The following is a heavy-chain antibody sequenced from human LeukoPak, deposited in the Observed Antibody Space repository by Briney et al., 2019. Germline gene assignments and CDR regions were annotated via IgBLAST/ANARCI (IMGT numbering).Heavy chain of an antibody. V-gene: IGHV4-34*01. Sequence: SGTLSLTCAVYGGSFSGYYWSWIRQPPGKGLEWIGEINHSGSTNYNPSLKSRVTISVDTSKNQFSLKLSSVTAADTAVYYCARGDGVFDYWGQGTLVTVSS. D-gene: IGHD3-10*01. CDR1: GGSFSGYY. J-gene: IGHJ4*02. CDR2: INHSGST. CDR3: ARGDGVFDY.